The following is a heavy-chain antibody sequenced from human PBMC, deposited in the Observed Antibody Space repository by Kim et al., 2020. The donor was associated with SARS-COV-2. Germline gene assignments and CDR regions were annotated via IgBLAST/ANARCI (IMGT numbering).Heavy chain of an antibody. V-gene: IGHV4-61*01. CDR1: GGSVSSGSYY. CDR3: ARGTLTTKWFGELYDYYYGMDV. J-gene: IGHJ6*02. D-gene: IGHD3-10*01. Sequence: SETLSLTCTVSGGSVSSGSYYWSWIRQPPGKGLEWIGDIYYSGSTNYNPSPKSRVTISVDTSKNQFSLKLSSVTAADTAVYYCARGTLTTKWFGELYDYYYGMDVWGQGTTVTVSS. CDR2: IYYSGST.